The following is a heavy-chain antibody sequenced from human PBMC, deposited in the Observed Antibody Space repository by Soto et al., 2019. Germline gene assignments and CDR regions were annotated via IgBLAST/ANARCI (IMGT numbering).Heavy chain of an antibody. V-gene: IGHV1-69*01. CDR3: ARAPDSSSWPYYYGMDV. D-gene: IGHD6-13*01. CDR2: IIPIFGTA. J-gene: IGHJ6*02. CDR1: GGTFSSYA. Sequence: QVQLVQSGAEVKKPGSSVKVSCKASGGTFSSYAISWVRQAPGQGLEWMGGIIPIFGTANYAQKFQGRVTITADESTSTDYMELSSLRSEDTAVYYCARAPDSSSWPYYYGMDVWGLGTTVTVSS.